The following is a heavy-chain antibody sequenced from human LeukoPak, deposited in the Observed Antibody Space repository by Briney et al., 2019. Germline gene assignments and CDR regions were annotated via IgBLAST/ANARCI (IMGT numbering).Heavy chain of an antibody. CDR1: GFTFSSFP. CDR3: AKDLAGCSDS. V-gene: IGHV3-23*01. Sequence: GVSLRLSCAASGFTFSSFPMTWVRLAPGKGLEWVSTISGSGGSTYYAESVKGRFTISRDNSKNTLYLQMNSLRGEDTALYYCAKDLAGCSDSWGQGTLVTVSS. CDR2: ISGSGGST. J-gene: IGHJ4*02. D-gene: IGHD2-8*01.